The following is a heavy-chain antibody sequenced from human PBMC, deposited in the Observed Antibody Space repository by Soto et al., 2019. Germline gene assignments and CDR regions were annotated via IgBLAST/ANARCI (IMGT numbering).Heavy chain of an antibody. D-gene: IGHD3-10*01. V-gene: IGHV4-34*01. CDR2: INDSGNS. CDR3: ARGLILWFGELSRRGGYYYYMDV. Sequence: QVQLQQWGAGLLKASETLSLTCAVYGGSFSGYQWSWIRQTPGKGLEWTGEINDSGNSNYNPSLKSHVTILVDTAKKQISLKLSSVTAADTVVYYCARGLILWFGELSRRGGYYYYMDVWGKGTTVTVSS. J-gene: IGHJ6*03. CDR1: GGSFSGYQ.